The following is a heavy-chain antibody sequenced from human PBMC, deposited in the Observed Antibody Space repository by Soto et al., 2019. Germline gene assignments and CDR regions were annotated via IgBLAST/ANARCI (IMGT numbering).Heavy chain of an antibody. J-gene: IGHJ4*02. Sequence: GGSLRLSCAASGFDLSRNWMHWVRQAPGKGLVWVSRINHHGSTSYADSVKGRFTISRDDAKNTLYLQMDSLRAEDTAIYYCATVFDYWGQGTLVTVSS. D-gene: IGHD4-17*01. V-gene: IGHV3-74*01. CDR2: INHHGST. CDR1: GFDLSRNW. CDR3: ATVFDY.